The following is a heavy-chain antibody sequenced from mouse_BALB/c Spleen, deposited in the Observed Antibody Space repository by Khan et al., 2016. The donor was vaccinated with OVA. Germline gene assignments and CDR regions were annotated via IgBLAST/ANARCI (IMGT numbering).Heavy chain of an antibody. J-gene: IGHJ2*01. Sequence: QLSGPELVRPGVSVKISCKGSGYTFTDYAMYWVKQSHAKSLEWIGLISTYSGNTNYNQKFKVKATMTVDKSSSTAYMELARLTSEDSAIYYCARPAYDGYYDYWGQGTTLTVSS. V-gene: IGHV1S137*01. CDR1: GYTFTDYA. CDR3: ARPAYDGYYDY. D-gene: IGHD2-3*01. CDR2: ISTYSGNT.